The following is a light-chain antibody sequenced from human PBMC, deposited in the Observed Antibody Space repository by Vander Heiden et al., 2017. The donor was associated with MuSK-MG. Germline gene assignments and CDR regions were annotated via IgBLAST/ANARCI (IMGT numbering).Light chain of an antibody. CDR2: WAS. V-gene: IGKV4-1*01. CDR3: QQYYTTPWT. J-gene: IGKJ1*01. CDR1: QSVLYSSTNNNY. Sequence: DIVMTQSPDSLAVSLGERATINCKSSQSVLYSSTNNNYLAWFQQKPGQPPKMLIYWASTREPGVPDRFRGSGSGTDFTLTISSLQAEDVAVYYCQQYYTTPWTFGQGTKVEIK.